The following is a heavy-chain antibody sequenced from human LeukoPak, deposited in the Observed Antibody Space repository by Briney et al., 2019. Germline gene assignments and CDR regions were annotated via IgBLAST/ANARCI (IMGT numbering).Heavy chain of an antibody. J-gene: IGHJ4*02. Sequence: GGSLRLSCAASGFTFSNYAMSWVRQAPGKGLEWVSAISGSGGSTYYADSVKGRFTISRHNSKNTLYLQMNSLRAEDTAVYYCAKAGDYDILTGYYGSLDYWGQGTLVTVSS. V-gene: IGHV3-23*01. CDR3: AKAGDYDILTGYYGSLDY. D-gene: IGHD3-9*01. CDR1: GFTFSNYA. CDR2: ISGSGGST.